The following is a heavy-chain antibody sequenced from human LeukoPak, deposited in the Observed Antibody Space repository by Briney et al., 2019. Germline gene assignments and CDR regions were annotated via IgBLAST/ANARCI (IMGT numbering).Heavy chain of an antibody. J-gene: IGHJ4*02. CDR3: ARDLLGSSGWIV. CDR2: IYYSGST. Sequence: RASETLSLTCTVSGGSISSSSYYWGWIRQPPGKGLEWIGSIYYSGSTYYNPSLKSRVTISVDTSKNQFSLKLSSVTAADTAVYYCARDLLGSSGWIVWGQGTLVTVSS. D-gene: IGHD6-19*01. CDR1: GGSISSSSYY. V-gene: IGHV4-39*07.